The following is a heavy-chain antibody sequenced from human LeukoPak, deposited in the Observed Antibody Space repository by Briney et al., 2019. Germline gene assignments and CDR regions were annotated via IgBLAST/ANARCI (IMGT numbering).Heavy chain of an antibody. D-gene: IGHD6-19*01. CDR2: INHSGST. Sequence: SETLSLTCAVYGGSFSGYYWSWIRQPPGKGLEWIGEINHSGSTNYNPSLKSRVTISVDTSKNQFSLKLSSVTAADTAVYYCARGRVSSGWYEDAFDIWGQGTMVTVSS. J-gene: IGHJ3*02. CDR3: ARGRVSSGWYEDAFDI. CDR1: GGSFSGYY. V-gene: IGHV4-34*01.